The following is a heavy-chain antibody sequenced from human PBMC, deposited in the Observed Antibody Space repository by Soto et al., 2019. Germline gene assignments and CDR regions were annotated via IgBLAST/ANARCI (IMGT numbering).Heavy chain of an antibody. J-gene: IGHJ6*02. CDR3: ARDDATYCGGEFYRCFFYGLNV. CDR1: GGTFINHA. Sequence: QVQLVQSGAEVKKPGSSVKISCKASGGTFINHAFSWVRQAPGQGLEWMGGIIPMFGTADYSQKFQGRVTMTADEYTTTDHMEMSSLRSFDSAVYYCARDDATYCGGEFYRCFFYGLNVWGQGTTVTVS. D-gene: IGHD2-21*01. CDR2: IIPMFGTA. V-gene: IGHV1-69*01.